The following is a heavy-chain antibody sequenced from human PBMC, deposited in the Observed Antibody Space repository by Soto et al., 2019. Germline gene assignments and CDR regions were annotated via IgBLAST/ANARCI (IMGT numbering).Heavy chain of an antibody. CDR1: GFTFSDYG. V-gene: IGHV3-33*01. Sequence: QVQLVQSGGGVVQPGRSLRLSCAASGFTFSDYGMHWVRQAPGKGLEWVALVWYDGTNKYYADSVNGRFTISRDNSKNTRYLQINSLRGEGTALYSCVRPHGYNVMRYFDLWGRGSLVTFSS. D-gene: IGHD3-10*01. J-gene: IGHJ2*01. CDR2: VWYDGTNK. CDR3: VRPHGYNVMRYFDL.